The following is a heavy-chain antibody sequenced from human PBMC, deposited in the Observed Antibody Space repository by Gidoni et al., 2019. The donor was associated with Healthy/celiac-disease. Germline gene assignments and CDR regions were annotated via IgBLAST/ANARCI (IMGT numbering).Heavy chain of an antibody. Sequence: QMQLQESGPGLVKPSETLSLTCTVAGGSISSYYWSWCRQPQVKGLEWIGYIYYSGSTNYNPSLKSRVTISVDTSKNQFSLKLISVTAADTSVYYCARGAGYGLSYWGQGTLVTVSS. CDR2: IYYSGST. D-gene: IGHD3-16*02. CDR3: ARGAGYGLSY. V-gene: IGHV4-59*01. J-gene: IGHJ4*02. CDR1: GGSISSYY.